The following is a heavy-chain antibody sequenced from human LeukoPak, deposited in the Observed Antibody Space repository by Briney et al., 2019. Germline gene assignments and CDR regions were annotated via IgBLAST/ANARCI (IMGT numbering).Heavy chain of an antibody. Sequence: GESLKISCEASGYTFTTYWIGWVRQMPGKGLEWMGIISPRDSDTRYRPSFQGQVTISVDKSIATAYLESSSLAASDTAIYYCARQGLSLESWGQGTLVTVSS. CDR2: ISPRDSDT. CDR1: GYTFTTYW. CDR3: ARQGLSLES. V-gene: IGHV5-51*01. D-gene: IGHD4/OR15-4a*01. J-gene: IGHJ4*02.